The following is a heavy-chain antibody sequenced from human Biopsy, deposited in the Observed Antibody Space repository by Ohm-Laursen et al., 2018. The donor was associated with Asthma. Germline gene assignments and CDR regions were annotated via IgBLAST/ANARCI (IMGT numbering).Heavy chain of an antibody. J-gene: IGHJ4*02. CDR3: ARHKHSNSWYKYYFDY. CDR1: GDSMRGSDYS. CDR2: VYHSGNT. Sequence: GTLSLTCNVSGDSMRGSDYSWGWIRQPPGKGLEWIGNVYHSGNTNIIPSLQSRVTISVDTSKSQFSLKVSAVTAADTAVYFCARHKHSNSWYKYYFDYWGQGTLVTVSS. V-gene: IGHV4-39*01. D-gene: IGHD6-13*01.